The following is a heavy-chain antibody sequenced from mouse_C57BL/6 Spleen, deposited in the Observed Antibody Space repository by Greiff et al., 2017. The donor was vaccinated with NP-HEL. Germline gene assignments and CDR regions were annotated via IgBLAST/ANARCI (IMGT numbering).Heavy chain of an antibody. Sequence: DVKLQESGPGLVKPSQSLSLTCSVTGYSITSGYYWNWIRQFPGNKLEWMGYISYDGSNNYNPSLKNRISITRDTSKNQFFLKLNSVTTEDTATYYCARDGYDEAWFAYWGQGTLVTVSA. D-gene: IGHD2-2*01. CDR2: ISYDGSN. V-gene: IGHV3-6*01. J-gene: IGHJ3*01. CDR1: GYSITSGYY. CDR3: ARDGYDEAWFAY.